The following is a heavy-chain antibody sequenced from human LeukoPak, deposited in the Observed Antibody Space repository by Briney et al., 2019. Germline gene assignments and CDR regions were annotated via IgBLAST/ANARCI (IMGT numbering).Heavy chain of an antibody. Sequence: QPGGSLRLSCAASGFTFSSYSTNWVRQAPGKGLEWVSYISSSSSTIYYADSVKGRFTISRDNAKNSLYLQMNSLRAEDTAVYYCARDGYVVPAAIDYWGQGTLVTVSS. D-gene: IGHD2-2*01. CDR3: ARDGYVVPAAIDY. CDR1: GFTFSSYS. CDR2: ISSSSSTI. J-gene: IGHJ4*02. V-gene: IGHV3-48*01.